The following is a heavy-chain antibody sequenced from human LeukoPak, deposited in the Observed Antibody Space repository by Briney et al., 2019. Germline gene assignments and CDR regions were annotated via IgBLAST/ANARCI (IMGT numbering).Heavy chain of an antibody. CDR2: MNPNSGNT. CDR3: ARVATLEYPFYMDV. D-gene: IGHD2/OR15-2a*01. CDR1: GYTFTSYD. V-gene: IGHV1-8*03. J-gene: IGHJ6*03. Sequence: GASVKVSCKASGYTFTSYDINWVRQATGQGLEWMGWMNPNSGNTGYAQKFQGRVTITRNASISTAYMELSSLRSEDTAVYYCARVATLEYPFYMDVWGKGTTVTVSS.